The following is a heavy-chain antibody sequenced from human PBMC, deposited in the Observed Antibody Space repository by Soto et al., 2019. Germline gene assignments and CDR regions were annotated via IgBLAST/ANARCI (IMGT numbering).Heavy chain of an antibody. J-gene: IGHJ4*02. Sequence: SETLSLTCAVYGGSFSGYYWSWIRQPPGKGLEWIGEINHSGSTNHNPSLKSRVTISVDTSKNQFSLKLSSVTAAGTAVYYCARGLRGKSPHFEYWGQGNLV. CDR3: ARGLRGKSPHFEY. D-gene: IGHD3-16*01. V-gene: IGHV4-34*01. CDR2: INHSGST. CDR1: GGSFSGYY.